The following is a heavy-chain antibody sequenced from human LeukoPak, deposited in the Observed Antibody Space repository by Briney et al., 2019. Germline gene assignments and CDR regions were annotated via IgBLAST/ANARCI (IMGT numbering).Heavy chain of an antibody. D-gene: IGHD3-10*01. CDR2: ISGSGGST. CDR3: AKAMVRGVPKYGMDV. J-gene: IGHJ6*02. CDR1: GFTLSSDA. Sequence: GGSLRLSWAASGFTLSSDAMSWVRQAPGKGLEGVSAISGSGGSTYYADSVKGRFTISRDNSKNTPYLQMNSLRAEATAVYYCAKAMVRGVPKYGMDVWGQGTTVTVSS. V-gene: IGHV3-23*01.